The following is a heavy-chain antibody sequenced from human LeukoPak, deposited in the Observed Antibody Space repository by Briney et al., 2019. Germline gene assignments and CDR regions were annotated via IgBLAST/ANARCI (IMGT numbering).Heavy chain of an antibody. CDR3: AKGALYDFWSGFYYFDY. Sequence: PGGSLRLSCAASGFTFSSYAMSWVRQAPWKGVEWVSAISGSGGSTYYADSVKGRFTISRDNSKNTLYLQMNSLRAEDTAVYYCAKGALYDFWSGFYYFDYWGQGTLVTVSS. D-gene: IGHD3-3*01. CDR1: GFTFSSYA. CDR2: ISGSGGST. V-gene: IGHV3-23*01. J-gene: IGHJ4*02.